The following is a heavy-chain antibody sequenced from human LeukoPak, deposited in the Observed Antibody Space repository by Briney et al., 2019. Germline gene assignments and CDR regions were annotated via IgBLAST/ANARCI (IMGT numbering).Heavy chain of an antibody. V-gene: IGHV1-46*01. D-gene: IGHD5-12*01. Sequence: ASVKVSCKASGYTFTSYYMHWVRQAPGQGLEWMGIINPSGGSTSYAQKFQGRVTMTRDTSTSTVYMELSSLRSEDTAVYYCAILRGYSGYDSRNGMDVWGKGTTVTVSS. CDR1: GYTFTSYY. CDR2: INPSGGST. J-gene: IGHJ6*04. CDR3: AILRGYSGYDSRNGMDV.